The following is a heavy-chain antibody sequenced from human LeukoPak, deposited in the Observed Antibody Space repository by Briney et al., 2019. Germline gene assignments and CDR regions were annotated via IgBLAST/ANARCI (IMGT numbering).Heavy chain of an antibody. J-gene: IGHJ6*03. CDR2: INHSGST. V-gene: IGHV4-34*01. CDR3: ATFPIFKNYYYMDV. CDR1: GGSFSGYY. D-gene: IGHD3-9*01. Sequence: SETQSLTCAVYGGSFSGYYWSWIRQPPGKGLEWIGEINHSGSTNYNPSLKSRVTISVDTSKNQFSLKLSSVTAPDTAVYYCATFPIFKNYYYMDVWGKGTTVTVSS.